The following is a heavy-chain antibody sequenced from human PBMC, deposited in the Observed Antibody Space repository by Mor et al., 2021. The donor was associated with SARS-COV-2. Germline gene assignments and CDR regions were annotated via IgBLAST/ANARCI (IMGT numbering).Heavy chain of an antibody. CDR2: LYWDDEK. D-gene: IGHD2-21*02. CDR3: AHKPGDFEYYFDY. Sequence: ALEWLALLYWDDEKRYSPSLKSRISITKDSSKNQVVLTMTNMDPVDTATYYCAHKPGDFEYYFDYWGQGT. V-gene: IGHV2-5*02. J-gene: IGHJ4*02.